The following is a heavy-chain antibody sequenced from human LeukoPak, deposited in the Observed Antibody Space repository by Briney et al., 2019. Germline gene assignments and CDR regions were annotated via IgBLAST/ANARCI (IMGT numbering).Heavy chain of an antibody. V-gene: IGHV3-7*01. D-gene: IGHD4-11*01. J-gene: IGHJ4*02. CDR3: ANQAYSQFDY. CDR1: GFAFSSHW. CDR2: ISPDGSAE. Sequence: PGGSLRLSCVASGFAFSSHWMSWVRQAPGKGLELVANISPDGSAEDYVDSVRGRFAISRDNAKRSLYLQMNSLSPEDTAVYYCANQAYSQFDYWGQGTLVSVSS.